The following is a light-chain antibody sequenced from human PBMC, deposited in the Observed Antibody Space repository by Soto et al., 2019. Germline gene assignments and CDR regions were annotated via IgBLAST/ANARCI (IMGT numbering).Light chain of an antibody. J-gene: IGKJ5*01. Sequence: SVGDRVTITCRASQGISSYLAWYQQKPGRAPKFLIYAASTLQSGVPSRFSGSGSGTEFTLTISSLQPEDFATYYCQHFNSYPPTFGQGTRLEIK. CDR2: AAS. CDR1: QGISSY. CDR3: QHFNSYPPT. V-gene: IGKV1-9*01.